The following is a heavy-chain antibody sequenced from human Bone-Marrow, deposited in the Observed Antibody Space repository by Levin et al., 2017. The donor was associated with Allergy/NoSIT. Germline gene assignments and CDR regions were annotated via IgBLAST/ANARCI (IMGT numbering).Heavy chain of an antibody. J-gene: IGHJ5*02. Sequence: GESLKISCAASGFTFSSYEMNWVRQAPGKGLEWVSYISSSGSTIYYADSVKGRFTISRDNAKNSLYLQMNSLRAEDTAVYYCARERDNWNSVGNWFDPWGQGTLVTVSS. D-gene: IGHD1-7*01. CDR3: ARERDNWNSVGNWFDP. CDR1: GFTFSSYE. CDR2: ISSSGSTI. V-gene: IGHV3-48*03.